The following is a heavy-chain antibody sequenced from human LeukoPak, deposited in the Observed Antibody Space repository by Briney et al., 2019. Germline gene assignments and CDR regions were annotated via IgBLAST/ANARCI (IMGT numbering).Heavy chain of an antibody. CDR2: ISGSGGST. CDR1: GFTFSSYA. D-gene: IGHD1-7*01. Sequence: GGSLRLSCAASGFTFSSYAMSWVRQAPGKGLEWVSAISGSGGSTYYADSVRGRFTISRDNSKNTLYLQMNSLRADDTAVYYCAKRRGLELTYYYHMDVWGKGTTVTVSS. J-gene: IGHJ6*03. V-gene: IGHV3-23*01. CDR3: AKRRGLELTYYYHMDV.